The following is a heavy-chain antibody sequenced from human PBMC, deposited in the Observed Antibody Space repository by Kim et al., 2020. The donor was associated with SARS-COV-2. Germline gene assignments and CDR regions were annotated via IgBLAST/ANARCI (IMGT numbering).Heavy chain of an antibody. D-gene: IGHD6-19*01. J-gene: IGHJ6*02. V-gene: IGHV4-59*01. CDR3: ARDRVAVAGLYYYYYGMDV. Sequence: RRVTISVDTSKNQFSLKLSSVTAADTAVYYCARDRVAVAGLYYYYYGMDVWGQGTTVTVSS.